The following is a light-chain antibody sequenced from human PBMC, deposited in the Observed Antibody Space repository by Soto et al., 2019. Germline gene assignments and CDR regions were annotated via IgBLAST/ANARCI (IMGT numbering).Light chain of an antibody. Sequence: EIVMTQSPATLSVSPGERATLSCRASQSVSSNLAWYQQKPGQAPRLLIYGASTRATGIPARFSGSGSGTEFTLPISSLQSEDFAGYYCQQYNNWPTYTFGQGTKLEIK. CDR3: QQYNNWPTYT. V-gene: IGKV3-15*01. CDR1: QSVSSN. CDR2: GAS. J-gene: IGKJ2*01.